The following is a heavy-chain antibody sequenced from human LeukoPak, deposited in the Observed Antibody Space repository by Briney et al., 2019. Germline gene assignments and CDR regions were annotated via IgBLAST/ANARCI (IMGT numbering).Heavy chain of an antibody. V-gene: IGHV1-24*01. CDR3: AREALTIFGVVRTQTTKSPHRLDP. CDR1: GYTLTELS. Sequence: ASVKVSCKVSGYTLTELSVHWVRQAPGKGLEWMGNFDPKDGDTIYAQRFQGRVTMTRDMSTSTVYMELSGLTSEDTAVYYCAREALTIFGVVRTQTTKSPHRLDPWGQGTLVTVSS. D-gene: IGHD3-3*01. J-gene: IGHJ5*02. CDR2: FDPKDGDT.